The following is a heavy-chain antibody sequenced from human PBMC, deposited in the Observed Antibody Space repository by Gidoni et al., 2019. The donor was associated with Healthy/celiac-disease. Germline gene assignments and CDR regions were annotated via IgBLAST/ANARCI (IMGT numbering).Heavy chain of an antibody. D-gene: IGHD1-26*01. CDR1: GFTFSSYA. CDR2: ISGSGGST. V-gene: IGHV3-23*01. Sequence: EVQLLESGGGLVQPGGSLRLSCAASGFTFSSYAMSWVRQAPGKGLEWVSAISGSGGSTYYADSVKGRFTISRDNSKNTLYLQMNSLRAEDTAVYYCAKAFTVVGATTHLTRSPDYFDYWGQGTLVTVSS. CDR3: AKAFTVVGATTHLTRSPDYFDY. J-gene: IGHJ4*02.